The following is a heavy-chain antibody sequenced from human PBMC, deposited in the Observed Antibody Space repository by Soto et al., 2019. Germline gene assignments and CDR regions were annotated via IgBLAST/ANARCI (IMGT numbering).Heavy chain of an antibody. CDR2: MSYDGSNT. CDR1: GFTFSSYA. CDR3: ARDGGAY. V-gene: IGHV3-30-3*01. Sequence: QVQLVESGGGVVQPGRSLRLSCAASGFTFSSYAMHWGRRAPGKGLEWMAVMSYDGSNTYYADSVKGRFTISRDNSKNTLYLQMNGLRPEDTALYYCARDGGAYWGQGTLVLVSS. J-gene: IGHJ4*02. D-gene: IGHD3-16*01.